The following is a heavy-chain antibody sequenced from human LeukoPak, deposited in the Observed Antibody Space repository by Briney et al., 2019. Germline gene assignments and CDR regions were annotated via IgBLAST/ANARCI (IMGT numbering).Heavy chain of an antibody. CDR2: INPSGGST. D-gene: IGHD3-22*01. Sequence: ASVKVSCKASGYTFSSYSMYWVRQAPGQGLEWMGIINPSGGSTNYAQKFQGRVTMTRDTTTSTVYMEPRRLRSEDTAMYYCARAYYYDTNGYYPGGDYWGQGTLVTVSS. J-gene: IGHJ4*02. CDR1: GYTFSSYS. CDR3: ARAYYYDTNGYYPGGDY. V-gene: IGHV1-46*01.